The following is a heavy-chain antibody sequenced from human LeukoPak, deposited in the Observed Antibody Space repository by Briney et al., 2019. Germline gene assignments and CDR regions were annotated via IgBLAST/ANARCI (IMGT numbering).Heavy chain of an antibody. Sequence: PSETLSLTCTVSGGSISSSSYYWGWTRQPPGKVREWIGSIYYSGSAYYNPSLKSRVTISVDTSKNQFSLKLSSVTAADTAVYYCARTYCSSTSCYWGLIDYWGQGTLVTVSS. D-gene: IGHD2-2*01. J-gene: IGHJ4*02. CDR2: IYYSGSA. CDR3: ARTYCSSTSCYWGLIDY. CDR1: GGSISSSSYY. V-gene: IGHV4-39*07.